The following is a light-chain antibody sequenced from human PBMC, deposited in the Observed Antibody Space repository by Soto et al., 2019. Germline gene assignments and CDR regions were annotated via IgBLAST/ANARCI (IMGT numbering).Light chain of an antibody. V-gene: IGKV1-39*01. CDR1: QSISSY. CDR3: QQSSSQEFT. Sequence: DLQMTQSPSSLSASVGDRVTITCRASQSISSYLNWYQQKPGKAPKLLIYAASSLQSGVPSRFSGSGSGTDFTLTISSLQPEDFATYYCQQSSSQEFTFGPGTKVDIK. J-gene: IGKJ3*01. CDR2: AAS.